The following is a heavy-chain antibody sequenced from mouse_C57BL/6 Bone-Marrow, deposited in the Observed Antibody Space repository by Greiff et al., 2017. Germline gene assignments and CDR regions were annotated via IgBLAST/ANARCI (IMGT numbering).Heavy chain of an antibody. D-gene: IGHD1-1*01. J-gene: IGHJ3*01. CDR2: IYPGSGNT. V-gene: IGHV1-76*01. CDR1: GYTFTDYY. CDR3: ARTRELRGFAY. Sequence: QVQLQQSGAELVRPGASVKLSCTASGYTFTDYYINWVKQRPGQGLEWIARIYPGSGNTYYNEKFKGQATLTAEKSSSTAYMQLSSLTSEDSAVYFCARTRELRGFAYWGQGTLVTVSA.